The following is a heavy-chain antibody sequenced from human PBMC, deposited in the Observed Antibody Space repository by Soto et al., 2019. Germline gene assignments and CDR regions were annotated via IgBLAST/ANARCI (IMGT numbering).Heavy chain of an antibody. V-gene: IGHV3-23*01. Sequence: GGSLRLSCGASGFTFSDNAMTWVRQAPGKGLEWVSSISDDGDSTYYADSVKGRFAVSRDNSKNTLFLHMNSLGAEDTAVYYCAKSLSTAVNYGLDVWGQGASVTVSS. J-gene: IGHJ6*02. CDR2: ISDDGDST. CDR3: AKSLSTAVNYGLDV. CDR1: GFTFSDNA. D-gene: IGHD2-2*01.